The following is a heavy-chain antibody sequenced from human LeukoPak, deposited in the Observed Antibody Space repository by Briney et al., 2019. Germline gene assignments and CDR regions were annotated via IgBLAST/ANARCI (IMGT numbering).Heavy chain of an antibody. J-gene: IGHJ4*02. Sequence: GGSLRLSCAASGFTFSDHYMAWIRQAPGKGLEWVSYITSSSGYTNYADSVKGRFTISRDNAKNTLYLQMNSLRAEDTALYYCARVPYYDSGSYYNVWGQGTLVTVSS. CDR3: ARVPYYDSGSYYNV. CDR2: ITSSSGYT. D-gene: IGHD3-10*01. CDR1: GFTFSDHY. V-gene: IGHV3-11*06.